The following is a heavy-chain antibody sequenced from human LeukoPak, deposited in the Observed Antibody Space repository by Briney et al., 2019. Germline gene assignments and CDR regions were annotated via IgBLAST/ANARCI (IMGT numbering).Heavy chain of an antibody. CDR1: GVAISRGGYA. V-gene: IGHV4-30-4*07. J-gene: IGHJ3*02. CDR3: ARERSGSEIFARSFDI. D-gene: IGHD3-3*01. CDR2: IYHSGTT. Sequence: PSETLSLTCAVSGVAISRGGYAWNWIRQPPGKGLEWIAYIYHSGTTYYNPSLKSRATISVDTSKNQFSLKLSSVTAADTAVYYCARERSGSEIFARSFDIWGQGTMVTVSS.